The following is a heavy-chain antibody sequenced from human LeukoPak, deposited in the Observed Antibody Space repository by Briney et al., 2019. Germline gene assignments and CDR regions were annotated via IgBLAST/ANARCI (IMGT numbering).Heavy chain of an antibody. J-gene: IGHJ6*02. V-gene: IGHV3-23*01. CDR1: EFTFSSYS. Sequence: GRSLRLSCAASEFTFSSYSMQWVRQAPGKGLEWVSGITVSGGTTYYTDSVKGRFTISRDNSKNTLYLQMNSLRAEDTAVYYCAKYLIVSGPPYSLDVWGQGTTVTVSS. CDR2: ITVSGGTT. D-gene: IGHD2-15*01. CDR3: AKYLIVSGPPYSLDV.